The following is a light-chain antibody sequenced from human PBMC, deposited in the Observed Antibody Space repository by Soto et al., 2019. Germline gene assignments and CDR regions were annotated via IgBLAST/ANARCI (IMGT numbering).Light chain of an antibody. Sequence: DIQMTQSPSSLSASVGDRVTITCRASQTISTYLNWYQQKPGNAPRLLIYDASSLLSGVPSRFSGSGSGTDFTLTIASLQPEDFSTYYCQQSDSTPYTFGQGTKVEI. CDR2: DAS. CDR1: QTISTY. V-gene: IGKV1-39*01. CDR3: QQSDSTPYT. J-gene: IGKJ2*01.